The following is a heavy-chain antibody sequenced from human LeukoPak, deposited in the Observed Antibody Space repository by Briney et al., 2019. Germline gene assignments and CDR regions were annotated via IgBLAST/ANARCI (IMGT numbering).Heavy chain of an antibody. CDR1: GGAISTYY. D-gene: IGHD1-26*01. J-gene: IGHJ4*02. CDR2: IYTSGTT. Sequence: PSETLSLTCGVSGGAISTYYWNWIRQTAGKGLEWIGRIYTSGTTNYNPSPNYNPSLKSRVSMSADTSKNLFSLKLTSVTAADTAVYYCARGRLMGGASVFDSWGLGAMV. V-gene: IGHV4-4*07. CDR3: ARGRLMGGASVFDS.